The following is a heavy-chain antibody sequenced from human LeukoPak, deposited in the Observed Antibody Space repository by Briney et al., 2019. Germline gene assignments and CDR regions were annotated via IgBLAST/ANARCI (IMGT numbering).Heavy chain of an antibody. CDR2: ISASGGST. Sequence: GGSLRLSCAASGLTFSSYGMSWVRKAPGKGLEWISSISASGGSTYYADSVKGRFTISRDNSKNTLYLQMNSLRAEDTAVYYCAKDWNIVTTIGDYFDYWGQGTLVTVSS. D-gene: IGHD5-12*01. CDR3: AKDWNIVTTIGDYFDY. J-gene: IGHJ4*02. CDR1: GLTFSSYG. V-gene: IGHV3-23*01.